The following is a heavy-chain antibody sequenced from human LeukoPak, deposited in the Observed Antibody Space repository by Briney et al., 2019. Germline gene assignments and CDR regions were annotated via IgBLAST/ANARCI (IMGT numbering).Heavy chain of an antibody. D-gene: IGHD2-21*02. CDR2: IYYSGST. Sequence: SETLSLTCSVSGXSINDYYWSWIRQPPGKGLEWIGYIYYSGSTNYNPSLKSRVTISMDTSKNQFSLKLTSVTAADTAVYYCARVRRGDSRSFDYWGQGTLVTVSS. CDR3: ARVRRGDSRSFDY. V-gene: IGHV4-59*01. CDR1: GXSINDYY. J-gene: IGHJ4*02.